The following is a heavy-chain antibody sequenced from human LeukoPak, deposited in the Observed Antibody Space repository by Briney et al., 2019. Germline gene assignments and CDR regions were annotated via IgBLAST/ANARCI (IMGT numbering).Heavy chain of an antibody. CDR3: AREDSSSWYGGFDY. J-gene: IGHJ4*02. V-gene: IGHV1-3*01. D-gene: IGHD6-13*01. Sequence: ASVKVSCKASGYTFTSYAMHWVRQAPGQRLEWVGWINAGNGNTKYSQKFQGRVTITRDTSASTAYMELSSLRSEDTAVYYCAREDSSSWYGGFDYWGQGTLVTVSS. CDR2: INAGNGNT. CDR1: GYTFTSYA.